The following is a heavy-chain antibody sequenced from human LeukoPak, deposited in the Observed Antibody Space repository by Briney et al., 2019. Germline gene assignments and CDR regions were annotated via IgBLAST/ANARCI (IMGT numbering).Heavy chain of an antibody. CDR1: GYTFTSYD. D-gene: IGHD5-24*01. J-gene: IGHJ5*02. CDR2: MNPNSGNT. V-gene: IGHV1-8*01. CDR3: ARGDEMSTNWFDP. Sequence: ASVKVSCKASGYTFTSYDINWVRQATGQGLEWMGWMNPNSGNTGYAQKFQGRVTMNRNTSISTAYMELSSLRSEDTAVYYCARGDEMSTNWFDPWGQGTLVTVSS.